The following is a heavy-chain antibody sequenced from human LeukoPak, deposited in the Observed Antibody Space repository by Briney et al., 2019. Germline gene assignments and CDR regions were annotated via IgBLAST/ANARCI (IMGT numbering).Heavy chain of an antibody. J-gene: IGHJ5*02. CDR1: GGTFSSYA. CDR3: ARENDTTVTTLFDP. Sequence: GASVKVSCKASGGTFSSYAISWVRQAPGQWLEWMGGIIPIFGTANYAQKIQGRVTITADESTSTAYMELSSLRSEDTAVYYCARENDTTVTTLFDPWGQGTLVTVSS. D-gene: IGHD4-11*01. V-gene: IGHV1-69*13. CDR2: IIPIFGTA.